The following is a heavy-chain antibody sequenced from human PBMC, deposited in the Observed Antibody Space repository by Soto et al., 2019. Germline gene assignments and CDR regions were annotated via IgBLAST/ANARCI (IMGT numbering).Heavy chain of an antibody. D-gene: IGHD3-22*01. CDR3: ARATYDSSGFKRRYNWFDP. Sequence: GGSLRLSCAASGFTVSSNYMSWVRQAPGKGLEWVSVIYSGGSTYYADSVKGRFTISRDNSKNTLYLQMNSLRAEDTAVYYCARATYDSSGFKRRYNWFDPWGQGTLVTVSS. CDR1: GFTVSSNY. CDR2: IYSGGST. V-gene: IGHV3-53*01. J-gene: IGHJ5*02.